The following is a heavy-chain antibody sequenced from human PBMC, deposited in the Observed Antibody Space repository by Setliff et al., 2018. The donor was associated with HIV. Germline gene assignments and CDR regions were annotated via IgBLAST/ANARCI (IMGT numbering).Heavy chain of an antibody. V-gene: IGHV1-18*01. CDR3: ARWNYYESSGYRMDV. CDR1: GYTFTRYG. D-gene: IGHD3-22*01. J-gene: IGHJ6*02. Sequence: ASVKVSCKASGYTFTRYGISWVRQAPGQGLEWMGWISANNGNTNYAQKFQGRVTMTTDTSTRTAYMELTSLRSDDTAVYYCARWNYYESSGYRMDVWGQGTTVTVSS. CDR2: ISANNGNT.